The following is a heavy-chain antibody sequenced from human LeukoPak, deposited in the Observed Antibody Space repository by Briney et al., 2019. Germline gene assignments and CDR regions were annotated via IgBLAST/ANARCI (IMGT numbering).Heavy chain of an antibody. CDR1: GFTFGDYA. J-gene: IGHJ4*02. Sequence: PGGSPRLSCTTSGFTFGDYAMSWVRQAPGKGLEWVGFIRSKAYGGTTEYAASVKGRFTISRDDSRRIVYLQMNSLKTEDTAVYYCTREGRGSDAFDYWGQGTLVTVSS. CDR2: IRSKAYGGTT. V-gene: IGHV3-49*04. CDR3: TREGRGSDAFDY. D-gene: IGHD3-16*01.